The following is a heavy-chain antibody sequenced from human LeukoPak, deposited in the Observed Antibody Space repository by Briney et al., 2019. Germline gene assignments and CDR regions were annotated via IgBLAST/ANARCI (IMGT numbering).Heavy chain of an antibody. CDR2: IVPMYGTR. V-gene: IGHV1-69*13. D-gene: IGHD4-11*01. J-gene: IGHJ4*02. CDR3: ARETSNYYYFDS. Sequence: SVKVSCTASVDTLSINGINWVRQAPGQRREWLGGIVPMYGTRNHAQKFQGRVIITAHESTTTAYMVLRPRRPEDTAVYYCARETSNYYYFDSWGQGTLVTVSS. CDR1: VDTLSING.